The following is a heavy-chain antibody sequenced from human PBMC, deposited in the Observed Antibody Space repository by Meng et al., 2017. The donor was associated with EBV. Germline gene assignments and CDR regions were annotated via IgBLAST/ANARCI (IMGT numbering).Heavy chain of an antibody. D-gene: IGHD2-15*01. J-gene: IGHJ5*02. CDR1: GYTFTSYD. Sequence: QVKRGQSGAEVKKPGASVKVSCKASGYTFTSYDINWVRQATGQGLEWMGWMNPNSGNTGYAQKFQGRVTMTRNTSISTAYMELSSLRSEDTAVYYCARGRGVYCSGGSCYPGWFDPWGQGTLVTVSS. V-gene: IGHV1-8*01. CDR3: ARGRGVYCSGGSCYPGWFDP. CDR2: MNPNSGNT.